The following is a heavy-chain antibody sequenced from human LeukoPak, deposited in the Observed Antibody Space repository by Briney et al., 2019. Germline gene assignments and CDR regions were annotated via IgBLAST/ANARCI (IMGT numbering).Heavy chain of an antibody. V-gene: IGHV3-30-3*01. D-gene: IGHD2-2*01. CDR3: AREPGGSTSCLGY. CDR2: ISYDGSNK. CDR1: GFTFSSYA. Sequence: GGSLRLSCAASGFTFSSYAMHWVRQAPGKGLEWVAVISYDGSNKYYADSVKGRFTISRDNSKNTLYLQMNSLRAEDTAVYYCAREPGGSTSCLGYWGQGTLVTVSS. J-gene: IGHJ4*02.